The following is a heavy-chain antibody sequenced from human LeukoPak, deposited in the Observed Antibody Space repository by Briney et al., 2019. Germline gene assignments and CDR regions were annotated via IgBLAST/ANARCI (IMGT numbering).Heavy chain of an antibody. CDR1: GFTFSSYA. CDR2: ITGGGGST. Sequence: GSLRLSCAASGFTFSSYAMSWVRQAPGKGLEWVSLITGGGGSTYYADSVRGRFTISRDNSQNTLYLQMNSLRAEDTAVYYCAKGGWQSWFDPWGQGTLVTVSS. CDR3: AKGGWQSWFDP. J-gene: IGHJ5*02. D-gene: IGHD6-19*01. V-gene: IGHV3-23*01.